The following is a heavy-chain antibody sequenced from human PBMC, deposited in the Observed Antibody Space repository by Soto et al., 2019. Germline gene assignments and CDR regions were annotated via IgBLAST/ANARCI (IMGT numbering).Heavy chain of an antibody. Sequence: SETLSLTCTVSGGSISSYYWSWIRQPPGKGLEWIGNICHSGDTYYNASLRGRVTISVDASKNQFSLILNSMTAADTAIFYCARLPTGYPNWFDAWGQGIMVTVSS. CDR2: ICHSGDT. CDR3: ARLPTGYPNWFDA. J-gene: IGHJ5*02. CDR1: GGSISSYY. V-gene: IGHV4-59*08. D-gene: IGHD1-1*01.